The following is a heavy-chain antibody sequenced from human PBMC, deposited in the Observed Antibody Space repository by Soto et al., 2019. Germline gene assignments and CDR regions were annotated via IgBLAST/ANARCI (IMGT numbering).Heavy chain of an antibody. Sequence: GWSLRLSCASSVFTFIDYEMEWVRQAPGKGLEWVAYVSASGGTIFYADSVKGRFIISRDNAESSLSLQMNSLRADDTAVYYCTKEKSVVDSGYDAFDVWGQGTMVTVSS. CDR1: VFTFIDYE. CDR3: TKEKSVVDSGYDAFDV. V-gene: IGHV3-48*03. CDR2: VSASGGTI. D-gene: IGHD5-12*01. J-gene: IGHJ3*01.